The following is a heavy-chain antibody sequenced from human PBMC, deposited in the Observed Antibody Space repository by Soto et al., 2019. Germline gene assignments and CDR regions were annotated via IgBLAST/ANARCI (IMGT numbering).Heavy chain of an antibody. V-gene: IGHV4-39*07. D-gene: IGHD7-27*01. J-gene: IGHJ5*02. CDR1: GGPINSRGHY. Sequence: SETLSLTCSVSGGPINSRGHYWGWIRQPPGKGLEWIGSIYHSGSTYYNPSLKSRVTISVDRSKNQFSLKLSSVTAADTAVYYCARVPGPWGQGTLVTVSS. CDR3: ARVPGP. CDR2: IYHSGST.